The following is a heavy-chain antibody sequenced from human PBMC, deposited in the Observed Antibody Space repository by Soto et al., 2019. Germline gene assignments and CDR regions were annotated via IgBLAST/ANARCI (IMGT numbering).Heavy chain of an antibody. CDR2: IYNIGST. Sequence: SETLSLTCTVSGGSISGYCWSWLRQPPGKGLEWIGYIYNIGSTNYNPSLRSRVTMSIDTSQEQFSLKLSSVTATDTAVYYCARHVNLPLAGTGFDPWGRGTLVTVSS. D-gene: IGHD6-19*01. V-gene: IGHV4-59*08. J-gene: IGHJ5*02. CDR1: GGSISGYC. CDR3: ARHVNLPLAGTGFDP.